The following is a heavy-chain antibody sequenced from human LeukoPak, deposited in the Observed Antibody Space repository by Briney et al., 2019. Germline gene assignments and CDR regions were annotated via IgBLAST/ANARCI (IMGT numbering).Heavy chain of an antibody. Sequence: SQTLSLTCAISGDSVSSNSAAWTWIRQSPSRGLEWLGRTYYRSKWYNDYAESVKSRITINPDTSRNQFSLQLNSVTPEDTAMYYCARRRTTGDFDYWGQGTQVTIS. CDR3: ARRRTTGDFDY. J-gene: IGHJ4*02. V-gene: IGHV6-1*01. D-gene: IGHD1-1*01. CDR1: GDSVSSNSAA. CDR2: TYYRSKWYN.